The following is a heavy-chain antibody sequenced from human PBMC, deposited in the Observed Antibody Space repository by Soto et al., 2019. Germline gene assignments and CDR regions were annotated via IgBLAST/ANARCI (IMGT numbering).Heavy chain of an antibody. CDR1: GFTFSSYA. Sequence: GGSLRLSCAASGFTFSSYAMSWVRQAPGKGLEWVSAISGSGGSTYYADSVKGRFTISRDNSKNTLYLQMNSLRAEDTAVYYCAKDLASREGLESYYMDVWGKGTTVTVSS. CDR3: AKDLASREGLESYYMDV. V-gene: IGHV3-23*01. CDR2: ISGSGGST. D-gene: IGHD3-10*01. J-gene: IGHJ6*03.